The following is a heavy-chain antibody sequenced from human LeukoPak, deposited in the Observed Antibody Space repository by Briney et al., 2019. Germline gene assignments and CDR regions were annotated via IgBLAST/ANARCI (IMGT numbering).Heavy chain of an antibody. CDR1: GGSISSSSYY. J-gene: IGHJ4*02. V-gene: IGHV4-39*01. CDR3: ARDYGDYYFDY. D-gene: IGHD4-17*01. Sequence: SETLSLTCTVSGGSISSSSYYWGWIRQPPGKGLEWIGSIYYSGSTYYNPSLKSRVTISVDTSKNQFSLKLSSVTAADTAVYYYARDYGDYYFDYWGQGTLVTVSS. CDR2: IYYSGST.